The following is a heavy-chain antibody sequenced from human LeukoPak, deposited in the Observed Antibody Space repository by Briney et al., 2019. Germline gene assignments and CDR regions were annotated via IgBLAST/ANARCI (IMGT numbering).Heavy chain of an antibody. V-gene: IGHV4-39*07. CDR1: GGSISSSSYY. D-gene: IGHD6-6*01. CDR3: ARAEGAARWKSDFDY. CDR2: IYYSGST. J-gene: IGHJ4*02. Sequence: SETLSLTCTVSGGSISSSSYYWGWLRQPPGKGLEWLGSIYYSGSTYYNPSLKSRVTISVDTSKNQFSLKLSSVTAADTAVYYCARAEGAARWKSDFDYWGQGTLVTVSS.